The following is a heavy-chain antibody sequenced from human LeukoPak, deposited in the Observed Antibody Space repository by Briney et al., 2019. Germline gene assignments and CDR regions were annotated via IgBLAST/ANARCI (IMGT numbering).Heavy chain of an antibody. J-gene: IGHJ6*03. V-gene: IGHV4-4*07. CDR2: IYTSGST. CDR3: ARASGPAATLYYYYYMDV. D-gene: IGHD2-2*01. Sequence: SETLSLTCTVSGGSISSYYWSWIRQPAGKGLEWIGRIYTSGSTNYNPSLKSRVTMSVDTSKNQFSLKLSSVTAADTAVYYCARASGPAATLYYYYYMDVWGKGTTVTVSS. CDR1: GGSISSYY.